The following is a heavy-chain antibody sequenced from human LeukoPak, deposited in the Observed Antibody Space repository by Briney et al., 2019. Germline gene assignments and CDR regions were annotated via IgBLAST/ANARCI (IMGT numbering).Heavy chain of an antibody. CDR3: ARKYGGFDY. Sequence: PGASLRLSCAASGFTFSNYAMSWVRQAPGKGLEWVSAITGSGAVTYYADSVKGRFTISRDDSKYTLYLQMNSLRAEDTAVYYCARKYGGFDYWGQGTLVTVSS. D-gene: IGHD4/OR15-4a*01. CDR2: ITGSGAVT. J-gene: IGHJ4*02. V-gene: IGHV3-23*01. CDR1: GFTFSNYA.